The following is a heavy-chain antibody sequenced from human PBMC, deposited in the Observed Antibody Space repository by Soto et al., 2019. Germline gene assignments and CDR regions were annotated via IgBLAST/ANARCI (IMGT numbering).Heavy chain of an antibody. CDR2: IDSAGDA. D-gene: IGHD3-10*01. Sequence: EVQLVESGGGLVQPGGSLRLSCAASGFTFSSHDMHWVRQVTGKGLEWVSGIDSAGDAKYPASVKGRFTISRENAKNSLHLQMNSLRAGDTAVYYCARGGIRVVSWNWFDTWGQGTLVTVSS. V-gene: IGHV3-13*01. J-gene: IGHJ5*02. CDR1: GFTFSSHD. CDR3: ARGGIRVVSWNWFDT.